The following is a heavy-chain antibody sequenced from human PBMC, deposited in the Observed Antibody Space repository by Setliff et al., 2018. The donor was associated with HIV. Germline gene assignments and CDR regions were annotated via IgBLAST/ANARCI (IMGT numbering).Heavy chain of an antibody. D-gene: IGHD3-22*01. CDR1: GFTFSRFE. Sequence: GGSLRLSCAASGFTFSRFEMNWVRQDLGKGLEWVSYIDSSGETVYYADSVKGRFTISRDSSSNTLSLQMTSLRAEDTALYYCAKLDYYDYSGSWARKSAIDFWGRGTMVTVSS. CDR2: IDSSGETV. CDR3: AKLDYYDYSGSWARKSAIDF. V-gene: IGHV3-48*03. J-gene: IGHJ3*01.